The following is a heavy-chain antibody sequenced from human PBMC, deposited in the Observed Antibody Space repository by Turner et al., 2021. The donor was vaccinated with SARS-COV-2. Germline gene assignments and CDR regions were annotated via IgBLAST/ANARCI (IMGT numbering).Heavy chain of an antibody. CDR2: INYSGRT. CDR1: GSSIVSSRNY. J-gene: IGHJ5*02. Sequence: QLQLQESGPGLVKASETLSLTCTVSGSSIVSSRNYWGWIRQPPGKGLEWIGSINYSGRTYYKSSLKSRVTISVDTSKNQISLKLSTVNAADTAKYYCERHDSRITNIIVVPRNWFDPWGQGTLVTVSS. D-gene: IGHD3-22*01. CDR3: ERHDSRITNIIVVPRNWFDP. V-gene: IGHV4-39*01.